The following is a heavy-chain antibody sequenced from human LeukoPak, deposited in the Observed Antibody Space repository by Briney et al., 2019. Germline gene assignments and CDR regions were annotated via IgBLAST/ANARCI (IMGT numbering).Heavy chain of an antibody. CDR3: ARSVPDYTRFDF. CDR2: FKTNYNQV. CDR1: GFTFSDYA. D-gene: IGHD4-11*01. V-gene: IGHV3-23*05. J-gene: IGHJ4*02. Sequence: GGSLRLSCVASGFTFSDYAMNWVRQAPGKGLEWVSTFKTNYNQVYYAESVRGRFTISTDNSKNTAYLQMNSLRVEDTALYYCARSVPDYTRFDFWGQGALVTVSS.